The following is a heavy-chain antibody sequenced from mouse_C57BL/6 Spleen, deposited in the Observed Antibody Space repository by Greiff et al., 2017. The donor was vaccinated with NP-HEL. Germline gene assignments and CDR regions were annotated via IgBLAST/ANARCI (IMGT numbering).Heavy chain of an antibody. CDR1: GYTFTSYW. D-gene: IGHD1-1*01. CDR2: IYPGNSDT. CDR3: YRRCGSSPYWYFDV. Sequence: EVQLQQSGTVLARPGASVKMSCKTSGYTFTSYWMHWVKQRPGQGLEWIGAIYPGNSDTSYNQKFKGKAKLTAVTSASTAYMELSSLTNEDSAVYYLYRRCGSSPYWYFDVWGTGTTVTVSS. V-gene: IGHV1-5*01. J-gene: IGHJ1*03.